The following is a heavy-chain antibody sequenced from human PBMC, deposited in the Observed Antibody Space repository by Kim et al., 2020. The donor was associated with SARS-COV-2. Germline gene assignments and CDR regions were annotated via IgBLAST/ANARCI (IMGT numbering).Heavy chain of an antibody. CDR2: MNPNSGNT. J-gene: IGHJ6*02. Sequence: ASVKVSCKASGYTFTSYDINWVRQATGQGLEWMGWMNPNSGNTGYAQKFQGRVTMTRNTSISTAYMELSSLRSEDTAVYYCARKSQGAEWFGESLDHYGMDVWGQGTTVTVSS. CDR1: GYTFTSYD. D-gene: IGHD3-10*01. CDR3: ARKSQGAEWFGESLDHYGMDV. V-gene: IGHV1-8*01.